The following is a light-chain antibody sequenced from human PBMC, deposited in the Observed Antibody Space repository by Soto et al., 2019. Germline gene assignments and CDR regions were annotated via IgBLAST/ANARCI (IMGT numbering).Light chain of an antibody. J-gene: IGKJ1*01. CDR2: WAS. V-gene: IGKV4-1*01. CDR1: QSVLYSSNNKNY. CDR3: QQYYSTPIT. Sequence: DIVMTQSPDSLAVFVGERATIICKSSQSVLYSSNNKNYLAWYQQKPGQPPKLLIYWASTRESGVPDRFSGSGSGTDFTLTISSLQAEDVAVYYCQQYYSTPITFGQGTKVDIK.